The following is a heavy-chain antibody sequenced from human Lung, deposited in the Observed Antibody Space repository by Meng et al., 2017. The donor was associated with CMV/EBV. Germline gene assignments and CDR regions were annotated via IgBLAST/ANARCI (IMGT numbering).Heavy chain of an antibody. CDR2: IRSKTHGGTT. D-gene: IGHD3-3*01. Sequence: GGSLRLXXLTPGFTFLDYAMSWVRQAPGKGLEWVGFIRSKTHGGTTEYAASVKGRFTISRDDSKSIAYLQMNSLKTEDTAFYYCTRDEVVLRFLADNYYGMAVWGQGXTVTVSS. J-gene: IGHJ6*02. CDR3: TRDEVVLRFLADNYYGMAV. CDR1: GFTFLDYA. V-gene: IGHV3-49*04.